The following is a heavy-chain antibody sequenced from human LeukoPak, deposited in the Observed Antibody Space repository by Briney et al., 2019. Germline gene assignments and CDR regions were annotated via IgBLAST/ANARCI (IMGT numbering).Heavy chain of an antibody. CDR2: IYYSGST. Sequence: PSETLSLTCTVSGGSISSYYWSWIRQPPGKGLEWIGYIYYSGSTNHNPSLKSRVTISVDTSKNQFSLKLSSVTAADTAVYYCARKSGWPMTGFDYWGQGTLVTVSS. J-gene: IGHJ4*02. CDR3: ARKSGWPMTGFDY. V-gene: IGHV4-59*01. D-gene: IGHD3-22*01. CDR1: GGSISSYY.